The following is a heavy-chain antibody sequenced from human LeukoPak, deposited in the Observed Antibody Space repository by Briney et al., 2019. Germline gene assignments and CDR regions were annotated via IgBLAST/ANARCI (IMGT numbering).Heavy chain of an antibody. CDR1: GGSISSYY. J-gene: IGHJ6*03. V-gene: IGHV4-59*01. CDR3: ARVGHFYYGSGSYSYYMDV. CDR2: IYYSGST. D-gene: IGHD3-10*01. Sequence: PSETLSLTCTVSGGSISSYYWSWIRQTPGKGLEWIGYIYYSGSTNYNPSLKSRVTISVDTSKKQFSLKLSSVTAADTAVYYCARVGHFYYGSGSYSYYMDVWGKGTTVTISS.